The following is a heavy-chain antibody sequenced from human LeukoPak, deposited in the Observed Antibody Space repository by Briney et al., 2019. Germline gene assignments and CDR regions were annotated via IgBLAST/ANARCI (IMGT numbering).Heavy chain of an antibody. CDR3: ARDKHYYDSTNYV. J-gene: IGHJ4*02. V-gene: IGHV3-20*04. D-gene: IGHD3-22*01. Sequence: GGSLRLSCAASGFTFNDYGMSWVRQGPGKGLEWVSGINWNGGTTGYADSVRGRFTISRDNAKNSLYLQMNGLRAGDTALYYCARDKHYYDSTNYVWGQGTLVTVSS. CDR1: GFTFNDYG. CDR2: INWNGGTT.